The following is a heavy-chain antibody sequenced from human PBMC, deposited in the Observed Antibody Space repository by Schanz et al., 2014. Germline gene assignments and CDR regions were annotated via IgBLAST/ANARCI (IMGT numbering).Heavy chain of an antibody. CDR2: ISGSGGST. J-gene: IGHJ4*02. V-gene: IGHV3-23*04. CDR3: AKDPSHGDYDYYFDY. CDR1: GFAFSVYG. Sequence: EVQLVESGGGLVKPGGSLRLSCAASGFAFSVYGMHWVRQAPGKGLEWVSAISGSGGSTYYADSVKGRFTISRDNSKNTLYLQMNSLRAEDTAVYYCAKDPSHGDYDYYFDYWGQGTLVTVSS. D-gene: IGHD3-22*01.